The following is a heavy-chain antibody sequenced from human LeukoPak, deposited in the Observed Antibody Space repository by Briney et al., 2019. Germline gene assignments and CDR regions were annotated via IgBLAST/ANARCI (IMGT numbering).Heavy chain of an antibody. CDR3: TTDLPTDSSGYPNPDYDAFDI. D-gene: IGHD3-22*01. Sequence: PGGSLRLSCAASGFTLSNAWMRGVRQAAGKGREWVGGIKSKTDGGTTDYAAPVKGRFTISRDDSKHTLYLQMNSLKTEDTAVYYCTTDLPTDSSGYPNPDYDAFDIWGQGTMVTVSS. CDR2: IKSKTDGGTT. CDR1: GFTLSNAW. V-gene: IGHV3-15*01. J-gene: IGHJ3*02.